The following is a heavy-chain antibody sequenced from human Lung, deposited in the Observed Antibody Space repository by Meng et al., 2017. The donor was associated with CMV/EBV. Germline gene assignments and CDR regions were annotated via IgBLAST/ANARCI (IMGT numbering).Heavy chain of an antibody. V-gene: IGHV1-69*10. D-gene: IGHD3-3*01. CDR3: ARTLIGVARFDP. Sequence: SVXVSCKASGGTFSNYAISWVRQAPGQGLEWMGGIIPIIGKTSYAQNLQGRVTITADKSTSTVYMELSSLRSEDTAVYYCARTLIGVARFDPWCQGTLVTVSS. J-gene: IGHJ5*02. CDR2: IIPIIGKT. CDR1: GGTFSNYA.